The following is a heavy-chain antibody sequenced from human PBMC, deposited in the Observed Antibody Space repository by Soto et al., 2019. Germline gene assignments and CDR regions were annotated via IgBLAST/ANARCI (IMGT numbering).Heavy chain of an antibody. J-gene: IGHJ4*02. Sequence: RASVKVSCKAAGYTFNAYSMHWVRQAPGQGLEWMGMINPSGDTTTYAQNFQGRVTMTRDTSTTTVYMELSGLRCEDTAVYYCARDWALDYWGQGTLVTVSS. V-gene: IGHV1-46*02. CDR1: GYTFNAYS. CDR3: ARDWALDY. D-gene: IGHD7-27*01. CDR2: INPSGDTT.